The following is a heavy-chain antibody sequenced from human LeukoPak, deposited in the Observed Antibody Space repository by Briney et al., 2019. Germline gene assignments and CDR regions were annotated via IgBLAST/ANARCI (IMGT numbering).Heavy chain of an antibody. CDR1: GGTFSSYA. J-gene: IGHJ5*02. CDR2: IIPILGIA. D-gene: IGHD5-18*01. CDR3: ARDTVVAMVTSLGWFDP. V-gene: IGHV1-69*04. Sequence: ASVKVSCKASGGTFSSYAISWGRQAPGQGLEWMGRIIPILGIATYAQKFQGRVTITANKSTSTAYMELSSLRSEDTAVYYCARDTVVAMVTSLGWFDPWGQGTLVTVSS.